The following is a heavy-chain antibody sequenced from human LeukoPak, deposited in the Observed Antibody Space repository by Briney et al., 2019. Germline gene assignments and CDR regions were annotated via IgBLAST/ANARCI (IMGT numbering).Heavy chain of an antibody. V-gene: IGHV1-2*02. J-gene: IGHJ4*02. D-gene: IGHD4-11*01. CDR3: AGDGYSSY. CDR2: VNPNSGGT. Sequence: PSVMFSCKASGYSFTGYYMHWARQAPGQGLEWMGWVNPNSGGTTYAQKFQGRVTMTRDTSISTAYMELSRLRSDDTAVYYCAGDGYSSYWGQRTFVTGSS. CDR1: GYSFTGYY.